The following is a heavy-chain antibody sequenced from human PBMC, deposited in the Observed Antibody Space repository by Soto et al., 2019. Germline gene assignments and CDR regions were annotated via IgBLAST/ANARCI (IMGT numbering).Heavy chain of an antibody. D-gene: IGHD2-15*01. CDR1: GFTLTTDL. CDR3: AGISRGQ. Sequence: GGSLRLSCASSGFTLTTDLTSWVRQAPGKGLEWVASINEDGSRTYYVDSVKGRFTISRDYAKNSLYLQMISLRAEDTAVYYCAGISRGQWGQGTLLTV. CDR2: INEDGSRT. J-gene: IGHJ4*02. V-gene: IGHV3-7*01.